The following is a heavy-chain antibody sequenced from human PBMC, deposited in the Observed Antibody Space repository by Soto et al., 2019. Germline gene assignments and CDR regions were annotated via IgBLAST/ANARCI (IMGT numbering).Heavy chain of an antibody. D-gene: IGHD2-21*01. CDR1: GGSMRNYF. CDR3: AAGEARRRNPAPYYLDF. V-gene: IGHV4-59*01. J-gene: IGHJ4*02. Sequence: PSETLSLTCTVSGGSMRNYFWTWIRQPPGKGLEWIGYIHYSGTTSFFPSYNPSLRSRVTISEDTSKNQFSLKLLSVTTADTAVYLCAAGEARRRNPAPYYLDFWGQGTPVTVSS. CDR2: IHYSGTT.